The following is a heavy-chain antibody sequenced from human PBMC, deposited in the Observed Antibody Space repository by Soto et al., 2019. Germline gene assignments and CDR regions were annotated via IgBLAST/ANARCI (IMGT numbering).Heavy chain of an antibody. CDR2: IYSGGIT. V-gene: IGHV3-66*01. CDR1: GFTFSSSG. CDR3: ARDPGRSYGPD. J-gene: IGHJ4*02. D-gene: IGHD1-26*01. Sequence: GGSLRLSCAASGFTFSSSGMHWVRQAPGKGLEWVSVIYSGGITYYADPVTGRFTITRDNSKNTRYLQMNSLRAEDTAVYYCARDPGRSYGPDWGQGTLVTVSS.